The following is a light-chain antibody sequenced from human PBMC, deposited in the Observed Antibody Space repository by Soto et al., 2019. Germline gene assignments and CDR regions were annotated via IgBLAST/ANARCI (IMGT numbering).Light chain of an antibody. CDR1: QSISSSY. CDR2: GAS. CDR3: HQYGSSSWT. V-gene: IGKV3-20*01. Sequence: EIVLTQSPGTLSLSPGKRATLSCRASQSISSSYLACYQQRPGQAPRLLIYGASSRATGIPDRFSGSGSGTEFTLTISRLEPEDFAVYYCHQYGSSSWTVGQGTKGEIK. J-gene: IGKJ1*01.